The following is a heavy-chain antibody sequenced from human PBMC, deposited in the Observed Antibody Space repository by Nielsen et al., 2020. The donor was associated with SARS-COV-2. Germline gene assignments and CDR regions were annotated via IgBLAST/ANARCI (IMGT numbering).Heavy chain of an antibody. J-gene: IGHJ4*02. CDR2: ISSNGGST. V-gene: IGHV3-64*01. D-gene: IGHD1-7*01. Sequence: GGSLRLSCAASGFTFSSYAMHWVRQAPGKGLEYVSAISSNGGSTYYANSVKGRFTISRDNSKNTLYLQMGSLRAEDMAVYYCARAGELSLHFDYWGQRTLVTVSS. CDR3: ARAGELSLHFDY. CDR1: GFTFSSYA.